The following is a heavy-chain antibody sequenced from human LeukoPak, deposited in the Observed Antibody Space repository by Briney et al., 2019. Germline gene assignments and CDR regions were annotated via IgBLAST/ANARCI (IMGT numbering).Heavy chain of an antibody. J-gene: IGHJ4*02. V-gene: IGHV3-33*08. CDR2: IWYDGSRK. CDR1: GFTFSSYS. CDR3: ARDFSFYEDY. D-gene: IGHD3-3*01. Sequence: GGSLRLSCAASGFTFSSYSMNWVRQAPGKGLEWVAVIWYDGSRKYYADSVKGRFTISRDSSENTLYLQMNSLTAEDTAVYYCARDFSFYEDYWGQGTLVTVSS.